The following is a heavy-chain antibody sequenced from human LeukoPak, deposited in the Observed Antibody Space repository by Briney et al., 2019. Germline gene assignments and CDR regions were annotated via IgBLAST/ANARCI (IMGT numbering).Heavy chain of an antibody. CDR3: ARVLGYYDSSGTLDY. CDR2: ISSSSSTI. V-gene: IGHV3-48*04. Sequence: PGGSLRLSCAASGFTFSSYSMNWVRQAPGKGLEWVSYISSSSSTIYYADSVKGRFTISRDNAKNSLYLQMNSLRAEDTAVYYCARVLGYYDSSGTLDYWGQGTLVTVSS. D-gene: IGHD3-22*01. J-gene: IGHJ4*02. CDR1: GFTFSSYS.